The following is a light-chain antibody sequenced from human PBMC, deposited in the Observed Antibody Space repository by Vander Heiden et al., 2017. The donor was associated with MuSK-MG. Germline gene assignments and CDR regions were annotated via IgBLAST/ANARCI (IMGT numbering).Light chain of an antibody. CDR3: QVWDSGSNHVV. CDR2: GDR. V-gene: IGLV3-21*02. J-gene: IGLJ2*01. CDR1: NVGSKS. Sequence: SYVLTQPPSVSVAPGQTDRITCGGNNVGSKSVHWYQQKPGPAPVLVVYGDRDRPSGIPERLSGSNSGNTAALTISRVEAGDEADYSCQVWDSGSNHVVFGGGTKLPVL.